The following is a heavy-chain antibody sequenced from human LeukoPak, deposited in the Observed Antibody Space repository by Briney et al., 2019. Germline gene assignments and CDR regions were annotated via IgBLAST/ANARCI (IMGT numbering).Heavy chain of an antibody. CDR2: ISGSGGST. Sequence: PGGSLRLSCAASGFTFSSYAMSWVRQAPGKGLEWVSAISGSGGSTYYADSVKGRFTISRDNSKNTLYLQMSSLRAEDTAVYYCAKSSQLWFGELWGLDYWGQGTLVTVSS. CDR1: GFTFSSYA. V-gene: IGHV3-23*01. J-gene: IGHJ4*02. CDR3: AKSSQLWFGELWGLDY. D-gene: IGHD3-10*01.